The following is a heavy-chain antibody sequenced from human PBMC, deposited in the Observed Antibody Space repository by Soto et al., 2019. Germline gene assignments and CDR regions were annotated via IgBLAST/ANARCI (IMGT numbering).Heavy chain of an antibody. J-gene: IGHJ6*02. D-gene: IGHD3-10*01. V-gene: IGHV1-18*01. CDR3: ARDRRDVLLWVGELGMAV. CDR2: ISAHNGNA. Sequence: QVQLVQSGAEVKKPGASVKVSCKASGYTFTSYGISWVRQAPGQGLEWMGWISAHNGNANYAQKVQGRVTMTTDTPTSTAYMELRSLRSDDTAVYYCARDRRDVLLWVGELGMAVWGQGTTVTVSS. CDR1: GYTFTSYG.